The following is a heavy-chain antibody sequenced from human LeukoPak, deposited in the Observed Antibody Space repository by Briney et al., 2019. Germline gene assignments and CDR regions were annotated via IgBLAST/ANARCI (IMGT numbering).Heavy chain of an antibody. CDR3: ARDPRITMVRGVIITPDAFDI. CDR2: IIPVFNTA. V-gene: IGHV1-69*13. CDR1: GGTFSSYA. Sequence: ASVKVSCKASGGTFSSYAISWVRQAPGQGLEWMGGIIPVFNTADQAQKFQDRVTITADESTSTAYMELRSLRSDDTAVYYCARDPRITMVRGVIITPDAFDIWGQGTMVTVSS. J-gene: IGHJ3*02. D-gene: IGHD3-10*01.